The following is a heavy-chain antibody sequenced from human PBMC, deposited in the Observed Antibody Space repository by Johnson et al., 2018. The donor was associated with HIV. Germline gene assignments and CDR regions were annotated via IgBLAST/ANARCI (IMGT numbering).Heavy chain of an antibody. CDR1: GFTFSDHY. CDR3: ARDRIPYNWNYEGDAFDI. Sequence: QVQLVESGGGLVKPGGSLRLSCVGSGFTFSDHYMSWVRQAPGKGLEWVSFISSSGSTIYYADSVKGRFTISRDNAKNSLYLQMNSLRAEDTAVYYCARDRIPYNWNYEGDAFDIWGQGTMVTVSS. CDR2: ISSSGSTI. V-gene: IGHV3-11*04. D-gene: IGHD1-7*01. J-gene: IGHJ3*02.